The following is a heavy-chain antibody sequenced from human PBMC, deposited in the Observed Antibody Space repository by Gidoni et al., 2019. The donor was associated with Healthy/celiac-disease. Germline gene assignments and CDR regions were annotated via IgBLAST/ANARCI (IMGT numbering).Heavy chain of an antibody. Sequence: QVQLQELGPGLVKPSETLSLTCTVSGGSISSYYWSWIRQPPGKGLEWIGYIYYSGSTNYNPSLKSRVTISVDTSKNQFSLKLSSVTAADTAVYYCARGYSYGSYYYYYYMDVWGKGTTVTVSS. CDR2: IYYSGST. D-gene: IGHD5-18*01. CDR1: GGSISSYY. CDR3: ARGYSYGSYYYYYYMDV. J-gene: IGHJ6*03. V-gene: IGHV4-59*08.